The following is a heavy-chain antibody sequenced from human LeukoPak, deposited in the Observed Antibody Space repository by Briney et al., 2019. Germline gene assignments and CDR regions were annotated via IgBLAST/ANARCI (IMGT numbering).Heavy chain of an antibody. J-gene: IGHJ4*02. CDR2: ISSSGDTI. CDR1: GFTFSTYD. D-gene: IGHD2-21*01. V-gene: IGHV3-48*03. CDR3: ARRGGLRGCGTIRCRFDS. Sequence: GGSLRLSCAASGFTFSTYDMNWVRQAPGKGLEWVAQISSSGDTIYYAVSVEGRFTISRDNAKDSLYLQMNSLRVEDTAVYYCARRGGLRGCGTIRCRFDSWGQGTLVTVSS.